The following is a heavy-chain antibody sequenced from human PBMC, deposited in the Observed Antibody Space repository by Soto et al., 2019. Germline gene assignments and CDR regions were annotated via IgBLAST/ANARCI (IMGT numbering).Heavy chain of an antibody. V-gene: IGHV5-10-1*01. CDR3: ARQIYDSDTGPNFQYYFDS. D-gene: IGHD3-22*01. CDR1: GYSFAGYW. Sequence: GESLKISCKGSGYSFAGYWITWVRQKPGKGLDWMGRIDPSDSQTYYSPSFRGHVTISVTKSITTVFLQWSSLRASDTAMYYCARQIYDSDTGPNFQYYFDSWGQGTPVTVSS. CDR2: IDPSDSQT. J-gene: IGHJ4*02.